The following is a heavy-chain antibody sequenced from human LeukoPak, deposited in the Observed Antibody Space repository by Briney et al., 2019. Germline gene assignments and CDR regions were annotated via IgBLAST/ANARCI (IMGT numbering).Heavy chain of an antibody. V-gene: IGHV4-39*07. D-gene: IGHD3-10*01. CDR3: ASEILWFGELMVGDAFDI. CDR2: LYYSGST. CDR1: GGSISSSSYY. Sequence: PSETLSLTCTVSGGSISSSSYYWGWIRQPPGKGLEWIGSLYYSGSTYYNPSLKSRVTISVDTSRNQFSLKLSSVTAADTDVYYCASEILWFGELMVGDAFDIWGQGTMVTVSS. J-gene: IGHJ3*02.